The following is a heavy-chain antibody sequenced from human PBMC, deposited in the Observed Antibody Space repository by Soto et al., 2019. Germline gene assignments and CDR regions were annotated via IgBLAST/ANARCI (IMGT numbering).Heavy chain of an antibody. CDR1: GFIADDYA. Sequence: EVQLVESGGGLVQPGRSLRLSCVASGFIADDYAMHWVRQAPGKGLEWVSGISSNSATINYADSVKGRFTISRDNAKNSLSLQMNRLRPEDTAFYYCVKDMKWGGMTTIHYFDSWGQGTLVTVSS. V-gene: IGHV3-9*02. CDR3: VKDMKWGGMTTIHYFDS. D-gene: IGHD4-17*01. J-gene: IGHJ4*02. CDR2: ISSNSATI.